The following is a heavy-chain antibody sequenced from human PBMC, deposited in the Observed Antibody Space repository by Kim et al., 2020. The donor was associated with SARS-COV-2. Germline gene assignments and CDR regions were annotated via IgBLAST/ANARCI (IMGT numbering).Heavy chain of an antibody. CDR2: IYYSGST. CDR1: GGSISSSSYY. CDR3: ARSPSYSYGYFCDYFDY. Sequence: SETLSLTCTVSGGSISSSSYYWGWIRQPPGKGLEWIGSIYYSGSTYYNPSLKSRVTISVDTSKNQFSLKLSSVTAADTAVYYCARSPSYSYGYFCDYFDYWGQGTLVTVSS. J-gene: IGHJ4*02. D-gene: IGHD5-18*01. V-gene: IGHV4-39*07.